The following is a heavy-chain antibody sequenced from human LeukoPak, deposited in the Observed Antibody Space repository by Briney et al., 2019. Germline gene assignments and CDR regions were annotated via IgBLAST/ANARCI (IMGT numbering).Heavy chain of an antibody. CDR1: GYTFTSYD. V-gene: IGHV1-69*13. CDR3: ARDRDSSGWSRFDY. Sequence: GASVKVSCKASGYTFTSYDINWVRQATGQGLEWMGGIIPIFGTANYAQKFQGRVTITADESTSTAYMELSSLRSEDTAVYYRARDRDSSGWSRFDYWGQGTLVTVSS. D-gene: IGHD6-19*01. J-gene: IGHJ4*02. CDR2: IIPIFGTA.